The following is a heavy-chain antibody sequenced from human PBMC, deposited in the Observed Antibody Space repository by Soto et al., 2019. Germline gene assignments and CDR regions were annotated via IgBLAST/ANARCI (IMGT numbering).Heavy chain of an antibody. D-gene: IGHD3-3*01. J-gene: IGHJ3*02. CDR1: GFTFSSYS. Sequence: PGGSLRLSCAASGFTFSSYSMNWVRQAPGKGLEWVSSISSSSYIYYADSVKGRFTISRDNAKNSLYLQMNSLRAEDTAVYYCARGKLRFLEWSRDAFDIWGQGTMVTVSS. V-gene: IGHV3-21*01. CDR2: ISSSSYI. CDR3: ARGKLRFLEWSRDAFDI.